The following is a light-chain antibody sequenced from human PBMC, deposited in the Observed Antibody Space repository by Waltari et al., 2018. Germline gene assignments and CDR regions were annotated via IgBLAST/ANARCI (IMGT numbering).Light chain of an antibody. V-gene: IGLV6-57*02. CDR2: EDN. J-gene: IGLJ3*02. CDR1: SGRIASNY. Sequence: NFMLTQPHSVSESPGKTVTISCTGSSGRIASNYVQGYQQRPGIAPTTVIYEDNQRPSGVPDRFSGSIDSSSNSASLTISGLKTEDEADYYCQSYDSSLWVFGGGTKLTVL. CDR3: QSYDSSLWV.